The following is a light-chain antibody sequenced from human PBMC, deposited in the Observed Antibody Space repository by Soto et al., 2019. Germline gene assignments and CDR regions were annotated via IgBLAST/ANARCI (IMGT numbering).Light chain of an antibody. V-gene: IGKV1-39*01. CDR1: HNISSQ. CDR2: AAS. Sequence: DIQMTQSPSSLSAFIGDRVTITCRTSHNISSQLNYYHQKPGKAPNLLIYAASSLQSAGPSGFSGSGSGTDFTLTITSLLPDDFATDYSQQSFGIPYTFGQETKLQIK. J-gene: IGKJ2*01. CDR3: QQSFGIPYT.